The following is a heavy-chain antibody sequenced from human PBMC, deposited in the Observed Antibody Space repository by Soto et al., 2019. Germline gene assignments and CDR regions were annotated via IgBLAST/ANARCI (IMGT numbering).Heavy chain of an antibody. CDR3: AIWGWPSGYYYGMDV. Sequence: QLQLQESGPGLVKPSETLSLTCTVSGGSISNTSYYWGWIRQPPGKGLEWIGSIHYSGSTYYNPSLKSRITRSVDTSKNQLSLKLSSVTAADTAIYYCAIWGWPSGYYYGMDVWGQGTTVTVSS. D-gene: IGHD3-10*01. V-gene: IGHV4-39*01. CDR2: IHYSGST. J-gene: IGHJ6*02. CDR1: GGSISNTSYY.